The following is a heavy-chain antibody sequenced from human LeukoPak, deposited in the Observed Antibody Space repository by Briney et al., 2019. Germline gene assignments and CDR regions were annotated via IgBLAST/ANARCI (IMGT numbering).Heavy chain of an antibody. Sequence: GGSLRLSCTVSGFTVSSNSMSWIRQPPGKGLEWVSAISGSGGGTYYADSVKGRFTISRDNSKNTLYLQMNSLRAEDTAVYYCAKQLWGLYFDYWGQGTLVTVSS. CDR2: ISGSGGGT. J-gene: IGHJ4*02. CDR3: AKQLWGLYFDY. V-gene: IGHV3-23*01. CDR1: GFTVSSNS. D-gene: IGHD5-18*01.